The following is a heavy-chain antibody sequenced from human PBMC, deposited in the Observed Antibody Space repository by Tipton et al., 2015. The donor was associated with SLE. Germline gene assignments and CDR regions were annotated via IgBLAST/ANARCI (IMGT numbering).Heavy chain of an antibody. D-gene: IGHD3-3*01. Sequence: TLSLTCTVSGDSIIIGGYYWTWIRQHPVKGLEWIGYVYHTGVTYYNPSLKSRVTISGDTSKNQFSLKLSSVTAADTAVYYCVGQTIFGSLRALDYWGLGTLVTVSS. J-gene: IGHJ4*02. V-gene: IGHV4-31*03. CDR2: VYHTGVT. CDR3: VGQTIFGSLRALDY. CDR1: GDSIIIGGYY.